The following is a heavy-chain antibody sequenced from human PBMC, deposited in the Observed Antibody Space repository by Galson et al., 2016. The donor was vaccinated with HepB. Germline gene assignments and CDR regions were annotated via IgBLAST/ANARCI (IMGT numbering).Heavy chain of an antibody. CDR3: ARMTQWPEDH. CDR2: INPRDGVT. Sequence: SVKVSCRGSGYSFTNYIVHWVRQAPGQGLEWVAMINPRDGVTTYAQRLQGRVTVTRDTSTSTVYMELSSLRNEDSAIYFCARMTQWPEDHWGQGTLVTVSS. CDR1: GYSFTNYI. J-gene: IGHJ4*02. V-gene: IGHV1-46*01. D-gene: IGHD1-14*01.